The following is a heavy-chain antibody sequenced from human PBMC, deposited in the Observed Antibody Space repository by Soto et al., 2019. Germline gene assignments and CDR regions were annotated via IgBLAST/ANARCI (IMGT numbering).Heavy chain of an antibody. D-gene: IGHD3-22*01. CDR1: GGSISSYY. V-gene: IGHV4-59*01. J-gene: IGHJ4*02. Sequence: KPWETLSLTCTVSGGSISSYYWSWIRQPPGKGLEWIGYIYYSGSTNYNPSLKSRVTISVDTSKNQFSLKLSSVTAADTAVYYCARDAGYYYDSSGYSFDYWGQGTLVTVSS. CDR2: IYYSGST. CDR3: ARDAGYYYDSSGYSFDY.